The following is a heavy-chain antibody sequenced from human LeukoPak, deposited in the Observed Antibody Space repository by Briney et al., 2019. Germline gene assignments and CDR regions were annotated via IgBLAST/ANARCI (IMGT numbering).Heavy chain of an antibody. CDR1: GFTFSSYG. Sequence: PGGSLRLSCGASGFTFSSYGMHWVRQAPGKGLEWVGFIRYDGSNKYYADSVKGRFTISRDNSKNTLYLQMNSLRAEDTAVYHCARQLGYCSDGSCYFDYWGQGTLVTVSS. CDR2: IRYDGSNK. D-gene: IGHD2-15*01. CDR3: ARQLGYCSDGSCYFDY. J-gene: IGHJ4*02. V-gene: IGHV3-30*02.